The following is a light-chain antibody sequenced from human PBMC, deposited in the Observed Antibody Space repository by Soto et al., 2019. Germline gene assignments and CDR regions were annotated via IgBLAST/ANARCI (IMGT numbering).Light chain of an antibody. CDR2: LAS. CDR1: QSVLYSSNNNNY. CDR3: HQYYRTPYT. J-gene: IGKJ2*01. V-gene: IGKV4-1*01. Sequence: DIVMTQSPDSLAVSLGERATINCKSSQSVLYSSNNNNYLAWYQQKPGQPPNLLIYLASTRESGVPDRFSGSGSGTDFTLTISSLQAEDVAVYYCHQYYRTPYTFGQGTKLEIK.